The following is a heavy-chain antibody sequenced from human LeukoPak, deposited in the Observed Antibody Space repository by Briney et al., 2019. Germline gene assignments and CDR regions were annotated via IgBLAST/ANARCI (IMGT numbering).Heavy chain of an antibody. CDR3: ARVSVATTAYYYYYMDV. Sequence: PGGSLRLSCAASGFTFSRYSMNWVRQAPGKGLEWVSSISSSSSYIYYADSVKGRFTISRDNAKNSLYLQMNSLRAEGTAVYYCARVSVATTAYYYYYMDVWGKGTTVTVSS. CDR2: ISSSSSYI. J-gene: IGHJ6*03. V-gene: IGHV3-21*01. D-gene: IGHD5-24*01. CDR1: GFTFSRYS.